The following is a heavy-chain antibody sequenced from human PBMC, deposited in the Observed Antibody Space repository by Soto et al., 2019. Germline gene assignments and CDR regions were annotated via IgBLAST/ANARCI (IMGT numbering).Heavy chain of an antibody. Sequence: SETLSLTCTVSGASICGGNNYWSWIRQYPGKGLEWIGYIYNSGNTYHNPSLKSRVSISVDISKNHFSLRLSSVTAADTAVYFCARDGVSGGDAFDTWGQGXMVTVSS. CDR1: GASICGGNNY. D-gene: IGHD3-16*01. CDR3: ARDGVSGGDAFDT. V-gene: IGHV4-31*03. CDR2: IYNSGNT. J-gene: IGHJ3*02.